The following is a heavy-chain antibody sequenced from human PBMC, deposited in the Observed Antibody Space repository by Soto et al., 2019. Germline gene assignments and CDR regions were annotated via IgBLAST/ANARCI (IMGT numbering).Heavy chain of an antibody. J-gene: IGHJ6*03. CDR2: IYYSGST. CDR1: GGSITTSNFY. V-gene: IGHV4-39*01. CDR3: ATGGDYYYFYMDV. Sequence: QLQLQESGPGLVKPSETLSLTCTVSGGSITTSNFYWVWIRQPPGKGLEWIGSIYYSGSTYYNPSLKSRVTISVDTSKNQFSLKLTSVTAADTAVYYCATGGDYYYFYMDVWDKGTTVTVSS. D-gene: IGHD3-10*01.